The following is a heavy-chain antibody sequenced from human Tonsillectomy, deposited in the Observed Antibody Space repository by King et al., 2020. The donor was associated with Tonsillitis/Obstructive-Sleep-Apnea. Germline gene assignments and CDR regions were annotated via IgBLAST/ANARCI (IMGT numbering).Heavy chain of an antibody. CDR3: AKSYCSSTSCPLPYYYMDV. V-gene: IGHV4-39*01. J-gene: IGHJ6*03. Sequence: QLQESGPGLVKPSETLSLTCTVSGGSISSSSYYWGWIRQPPGKGLEWIGSIYYSGSPYYNPSLKSRVTISVDTSKNQFSLKLSSVTAADTAVYYCAKSYCSSTSCPLPYYYMDVWGKGTTVTVSS. CDR2: IYYSGSP. CDR1: GGSISSSSYY. D-gene: IGHD2-2*01.